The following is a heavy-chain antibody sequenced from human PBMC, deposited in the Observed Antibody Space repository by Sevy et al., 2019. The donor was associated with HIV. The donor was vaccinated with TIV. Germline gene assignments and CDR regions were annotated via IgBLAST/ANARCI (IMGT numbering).Heavy chain of an antibody. CDR1: GFTFSSYG. CDR3: ANLVAASRAFDY. CDR2: ISYDGSNK. J-gene: IGHJ4*02. V-gene: IGHV3-30*18. D-gene: IGHD5-12*01. Sequence: GGSLRLSCAASGFTFSSYGMHWVRQAPGKGLEWVAVISYDGSNKYYADSVKGRFIISRDNSKNTLYLQMNSLRAEDTAVYYCANLVAASRAFDYWGQGTLVTVSS.